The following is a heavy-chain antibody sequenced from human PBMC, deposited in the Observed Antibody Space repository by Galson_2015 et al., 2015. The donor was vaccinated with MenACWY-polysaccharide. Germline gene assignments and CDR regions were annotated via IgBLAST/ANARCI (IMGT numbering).Heavy chain of an antibody. CDR3: ARVSAGPDSSGYYYHFDY. CDR1: GGSISSHY. V-gene: IGHV4-59*11. J-gene: IGHJ4*02. Sequence: LTCTVSGGSISSHYWSWIRQPPGKGLEWIGYIYYSGSTNYNPSLKSRVTISVDTSKNQFSLKLSSVTAADTAVYYCARVSAGPDSSGYYYHFDYWGQGTLVTVSS. D-gene: IGHD3-22*01. CDR2: IYYSGST.